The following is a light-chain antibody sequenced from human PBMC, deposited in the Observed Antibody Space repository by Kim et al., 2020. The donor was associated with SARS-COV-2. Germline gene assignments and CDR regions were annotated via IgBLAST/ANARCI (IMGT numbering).Light chain of an antibody. CDR1: QSVSSSY. V-gene: IGKV3-20*01. CDR3: QQYGSSPYT. Sequence: LSPGERATLSCRASQSVSSSYLAWYQQKPGQAPRLLIYGASSRATGIPDRFSGSGSGTDFTLTISRLEPEDFAVYYCQQYGSSPYTFGQGTKLEI. J-gene: IGKJ2*01. CDR2: GAS.